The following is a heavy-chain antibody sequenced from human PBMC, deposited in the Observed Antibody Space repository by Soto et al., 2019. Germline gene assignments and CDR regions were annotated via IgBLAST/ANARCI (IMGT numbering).Heavy chain of an antibody. D-gene: IGHD3-10*01. CDR3: TRWFTYGNFDYFDY. CDR2: INSDGSTT. Sequence: GGSLRLSCAASGFPFSTYWMHWVRQAPGKGLVWVSRINSDGSTTTYADSVKGRFTISRDNANNTLYLQMNSLRAEDTAVCFCTRWFTYGNFDYFDYWGQGTQVTVSS. V-gene: IGHV3-74*01. CDR1: GFPFSTYW. J-gene: IGHJ4*02.